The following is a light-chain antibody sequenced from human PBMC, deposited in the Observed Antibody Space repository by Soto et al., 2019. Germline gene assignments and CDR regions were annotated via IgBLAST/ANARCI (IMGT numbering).Light chain of an antibody. CDR1: SCDVGGYNF. Sequence: QSALTQPASVSGSPGQSITISCTGTSCDVGGYNFVSWYQQHPGKAPKVMIYNVSNRPSGVSNRFSGSKSGNTASLTISGLQAEDEADYYCSSYTSISTVVFGGGTKLTVL. V-gene: IGLV2-14*01. CDR2: NVS. CDR3: SSYTSISTVV. J-gene: IGLJ3*02.